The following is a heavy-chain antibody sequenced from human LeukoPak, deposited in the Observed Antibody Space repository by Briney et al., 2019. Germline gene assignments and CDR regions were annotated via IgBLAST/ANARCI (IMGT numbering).Heavy chain of an antibody. CDR2: INTDGNST. Sequence: GGSLRLSCAASGFTFSSYWMHWVRQAPGKGLVWVSRINTDGNSTSYADSVKGRFTISRDNAKNTLYLQMNSLRAEDTAVYFCANDFWSGYYSDPFDIWGQGTMVTVSS. J-gene: IGHJ3*02. D-gene: IGHD3-3*01. CDR3: ANDFWSGYYSDPFDI. CDR1: GFTFSSYW. V-gene: IGHV3-74*01.